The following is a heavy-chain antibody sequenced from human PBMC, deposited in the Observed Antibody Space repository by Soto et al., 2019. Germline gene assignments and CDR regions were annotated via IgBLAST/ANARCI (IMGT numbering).Heavy chain of an antibody. CDR1: GGSISSYY. D-gene: IGHD3-9*01. J-gene: IGHJ5*02. CDR3: ARQVPYYDILTGYSSNWFDI. V-gene: IGHV4-59*08. CDR2: IYYSGST. Sequence: PSETLSLTCTVSGGSISSYYWSWIRQPPGKGLEWIGYIYYSGSTKYNPSLKSRVTISVDTSKNQFSLKLRSVTAADTAVYYCARQVPYYDILTGYSSNWFDIWGQGTLVTVSS.